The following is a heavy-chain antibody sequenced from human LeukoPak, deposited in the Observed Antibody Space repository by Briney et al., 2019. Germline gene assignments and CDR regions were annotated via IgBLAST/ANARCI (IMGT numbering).Heavy chain of an antibody. V-gene: IGHV1-69*05. J-gene: IGHJ4*02. Sequence: SVKVSCKASGGTFSSYAISWVQQAPGQGLAWMGRIIPIFGSANYAQKFQGRVTITTDESTSTAYMELSSLRSEDTAVYYCASASGYSYGPQGSYYFDYWGQGTLVTVSS. CDR2: IIPIFGSA. D-gene: IGHD5-18*01. CDR3: ASASGYSYGPQGSYYFDY. CDR1: GGTFSSYA.